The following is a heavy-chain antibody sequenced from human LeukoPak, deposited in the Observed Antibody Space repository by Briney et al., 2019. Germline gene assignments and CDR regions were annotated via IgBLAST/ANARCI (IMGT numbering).Heavy chain of an antibody. J-gene: IGHJ6*02. Sequence: SVKVSCKASGGTFSSYAISWVRQAPGQGLEWMGRIIPILGIANYAQKFQGRVTITADKSTSTAYMELSSLRSEDTAVYYCALLIVPAAIRPYYYYGMDVWGQGTTVTVSS. CDR3: ALLIVPAAIRPYYYYGMDV. V-gene: IGHV1-69*04. CDR1: GGTFSSYA. CDR2: IIPILGIA. D-gene: IGHD2-2*02.